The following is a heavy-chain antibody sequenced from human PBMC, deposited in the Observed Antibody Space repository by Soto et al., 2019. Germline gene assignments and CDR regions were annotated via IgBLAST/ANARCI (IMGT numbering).Heavy chain of an antibody. J-gene: IGHJ6*02. CDR1: GFPFSRYD. CDR3: AKVLYASESFDSEEATYGMHX. Sequence: PGGSLRLSFAASGFPFSRYDMHWVRQAPGKGLEGVSVLWFDGSNEYYADSVQGRFTISRDNSKNTLYLQMESLRAEDTAVYYCAKVLYASESFDSEEATYGMHXWGQVTTVTVS. V-gene: IGHV3-33*06. D-gene: IGHD3-10*01. CDR2: LWFDGSNE.